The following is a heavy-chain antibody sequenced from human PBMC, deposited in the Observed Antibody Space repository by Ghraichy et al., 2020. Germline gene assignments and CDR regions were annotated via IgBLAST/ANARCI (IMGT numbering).Heavy chain of an antibody. CDR3: ASFWLEWQQQSFEY. V-gene: IGHV4-34*01. CDR2: VDHNGHT. J-gene: IGHJ4*02. CDR1: RGSYFDYI. D-gene: IGHD6-13*01. Sequence: ETLSLTCAVYRGSYFDYIWGWIRQPPGKGLEWIGEVDHNGHTRYSPSLESRVSISLDKSKNQFSLMLNSVTAADTAMYYCASFWLEWQQQSFEYWDQGALVTVSS.